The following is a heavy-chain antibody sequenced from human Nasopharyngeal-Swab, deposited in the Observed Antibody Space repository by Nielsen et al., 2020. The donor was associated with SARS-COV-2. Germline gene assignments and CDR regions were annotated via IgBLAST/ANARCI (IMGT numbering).Heavy chain of an antibody. CDR3: ARTHSGLVGMDV. V-gene: IGHV2-5*01. CDR1: GFSLSTSGVG. J-gene: IGHJ6*02. Sequence: SGPTLVKPPETLRLTCTFSGFSLSTSGVGVGWIRQPPGKALEWLALIYWHDERRYRPSLKSRLTISKDTSKNQVVLTMTNMDPVDTATYYCARTHSGLVGMDVWGQGTTVTVSS. D-gene: IGHD3/OR15-3a*01. CDR2: IYWHDER.